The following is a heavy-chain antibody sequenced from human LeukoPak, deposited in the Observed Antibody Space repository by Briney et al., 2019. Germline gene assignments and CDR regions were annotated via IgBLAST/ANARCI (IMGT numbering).Heavy chain of an antibody. V-gene: IGHV4-31*03. Sequence: TSETLSLTCTVSGGSISSGGYYWSWIRQHPGKGLEWIGYIYYSGSTYYNPSLKSRVTISVDTSKNQFSLKLSSVTAADTAVYYCARGNDSSGYYYVGIDYWGQGTLVTVSS. CDR3: ARGNDSSGYYYVGIDY. D-gene: IGHD3-22*01. CDR1: GGSISSGGYY. CDR2: IYYSGST. J-gene: IGHJ4*02.